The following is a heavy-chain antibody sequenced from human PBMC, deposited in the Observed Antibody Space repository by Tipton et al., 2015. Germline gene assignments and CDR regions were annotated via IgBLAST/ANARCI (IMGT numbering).Heavy chain of an antibody. CDR1: GGSISRSSYY. V-gene: IGHV4-39*01. Sequence: TLSLTCTVSGGSISRSSYYWAWIRQPPGKGLEWIGNLYYTGSTYYNVSLKSRVTISVDTSKNEVSLKLRSVTAADTAVYYCARGGAGYYYDSVGYLSWGQGTLVTVSS. CDR3: ARGGAGYYYDSVGYLS. CDR2: LYYTGST. J-gene: IGHJ5*02. D-gene: IGHD3-22*01.